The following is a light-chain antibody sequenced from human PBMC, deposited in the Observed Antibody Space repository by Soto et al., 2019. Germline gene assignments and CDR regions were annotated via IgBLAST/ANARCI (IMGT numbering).Light chain of an antibody. CDR1: RRDVCCYSS. V-gene: IGLV2-8*01. Sequence: QSVLTQPPSPSGSPGQSVTISCTGTRRDVCCYSSVAWFQHHPGKAPKLMIYEVSKRPSGVPDRFSGSKSGNTASLTVSGLQAEDEADYYCISYAGSNNYVFGTGTKVTVL. CDR2: EVS. J-gene: IGLJ1*01. CDR3: ISYAGSNNYV.